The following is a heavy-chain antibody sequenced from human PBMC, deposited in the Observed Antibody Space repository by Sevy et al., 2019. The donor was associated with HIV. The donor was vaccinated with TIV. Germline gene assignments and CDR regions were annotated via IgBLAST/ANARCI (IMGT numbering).Heavy chain of an antibody. CDR3: ARDLEFYDYGDYGPAFMPDY. CDR2: IWFDGSNT. Sequence: GGSLRLSCGASGFNFGSCAMNWVRQAPGKGLEWVAVIWFDGSNTYYADSVKGRFTISRDIAKNTLHLQMNSLRAEDTAVYYCARDLEFYDYGDYGPAFMPDYWGQGTLVTVSS. V-gene: IGHV3-33*08. CDR1: GFNFGSCA. J-gene: IGHJ4*02. D-gene: IGHD4-17*01.